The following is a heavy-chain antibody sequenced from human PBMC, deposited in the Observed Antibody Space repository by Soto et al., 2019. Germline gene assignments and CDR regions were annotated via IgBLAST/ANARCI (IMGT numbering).Heavy chain of an antibody. CDR3: ARAQYSGYDSLYYYGMDV. CDR2: IIPIFGTA. Sequence: QVQLVQSGAEVKKPGSSVKVSCKASGGTFSSYAISWVRQAPGQGLEWMGGIIPIFGTANYAQKFQGRVTITADESTSTAYMELSNLRSEDTAVYYCARAQYSGYDSLYYYGMDVWGQGTTVTVS. V-gene: IGHV1-69*12. J-gene: IGHJ6*02. D-gene: IGHD5-12*01. CDR1: GGTFSSYA.